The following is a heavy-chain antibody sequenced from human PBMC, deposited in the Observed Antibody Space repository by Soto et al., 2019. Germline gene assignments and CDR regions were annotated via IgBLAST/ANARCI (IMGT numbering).Heavy chain of an antibody. Sequence: PGGSLRLSCAASGFTFRSYAMSWVRQAPGKGQEWVSAISGSGGSTYYADSVKGRFTISRDNSKNTLYLQMNSLRAEDTAVYYCGSRAAVGPFDYWGQGTLVTVSS. CDR2: ISGSGGST. CDR1: GFTFRSYA. CDR3: GSRAAVGPFDY. V-gene: IGHV3-23*01. D-gene: IGHD6-13*01. J-gene: IGHJ4*02.